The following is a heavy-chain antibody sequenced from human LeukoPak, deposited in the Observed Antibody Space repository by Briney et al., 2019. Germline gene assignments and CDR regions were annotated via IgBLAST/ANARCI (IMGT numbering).Heavy chain of an antibody. J-gene: IGHJ4*02. D-gene: IGHD1-26*01. CDR3: GRAPYSGSYYLFDY. CDR2: IIPIFGIA. CDR1: GGTFSSYA. V-gene: IGHV1-69*04. Sequence: GASVKVSCKASGGTFSSYAISWVRQAPGQGLEWMGRIIPIFGIANYAQKFQGRVTITADKSTSTAYMELSSLRSEDTAVYYCGRAPYSGSYYLFDYWGQGTLVTVSS.